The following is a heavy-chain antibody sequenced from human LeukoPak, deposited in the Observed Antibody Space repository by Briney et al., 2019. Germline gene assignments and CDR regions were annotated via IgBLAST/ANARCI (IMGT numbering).Heavy chain of an antibody. D-gene: IGHD3-22*01. CDR3: ARATRLTSYDHDTSGYWSY. J-gene: IGHJ4*02. Sequence: GGSLRLSCASPGFTFTGYWMSWVRQAPGKGLEWVANIKEDGSEKYYVDSVKGRFTISRDNAKNSLYQQMNSLRAEDTAVYYCARATRLTSYDHDTSGYWSYWGQGTLVTVSS. CDR1: GFTFTGYW. V-gene: IGHV3-7*01. CDR2: IKEDGSEK.